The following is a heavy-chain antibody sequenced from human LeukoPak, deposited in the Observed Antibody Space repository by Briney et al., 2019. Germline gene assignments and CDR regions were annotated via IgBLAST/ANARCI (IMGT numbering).Heavy chain of an antibody. CDR3: TSQDSSSWYEYYYYGVDV. V-gene: IGHV3-49*04. Sequence: PGGSLRLSCTASGFTFGDYAMSWVRQAPGKGLEWVGFIRSKAYGGTTEYAASVKGRFTISRDDSKSIAYLQMNSLKTEDTAVYYCTSQDSSSWYEYYYYGVDVWGQGTTVTVSS. CDR1: GFTFGDYA. CDR2: IRSKAYGGTT. D-gene: IGHD6-13*01. J-gene: IGHJ6*02.